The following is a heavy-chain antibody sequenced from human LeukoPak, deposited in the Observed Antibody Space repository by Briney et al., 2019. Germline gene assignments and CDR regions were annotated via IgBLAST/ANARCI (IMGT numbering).Heavy chain of an antibody. V-gene: IGHV3-9*01. Sequence: PAGGSLRLSCAASGFTFDDYAMRWVRQAPGKGLEWVSGISWNSGSIGYADSVKGRITISRDNAKNPLYLQMNSLRAEDTAVYYCARDDSRWLQLPSFWGQGTLVTVSS. CDR3: ARDDSRWLQLPSF. J-gene: IGHJ4*02. CDR2: ISWNSGSI. D-gene: IGHD5-12*01. CDR1: GFTFDDYA.